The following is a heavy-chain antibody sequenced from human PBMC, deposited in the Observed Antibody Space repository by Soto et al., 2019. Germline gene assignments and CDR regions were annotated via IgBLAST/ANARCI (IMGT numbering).Heavy chain of an antibody. CDR1: GYTFTGYY. CDR2: INPNSGGT. CDR3: ARAQPGGPPNGMDV. V-gene: IGHV1-2*04. D-gene: IGHD1-1*01. Sequence: ASVKVSCKASGYTFTGYYMHWVRQAPGQGLEWMGWINPNSGGTNYAQKFQGWVTMTRDTSISTAYMELSRLRSDDTAVYYCARAQPGGPPNGMDVWGQGTTVTVSS. J-gene: IGHJ6*02.